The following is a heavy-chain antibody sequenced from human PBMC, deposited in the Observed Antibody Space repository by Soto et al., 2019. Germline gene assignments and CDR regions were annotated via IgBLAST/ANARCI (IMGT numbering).Heavy chain of an antibody. D-gene: IGHD3-10*01. CDR3: ARFYGSGSFPYDY. CDR1: GYTFTTYG. J-gene: IGHJ4*02. Sequence: QVQVVQSGAEVKEPGASVEVACKASGYTFTTYGIGWVRQAPGQGLEWIGWINAYTGNTNYAQKVQGRVTMTTDTSTSTAYMELRSLRSDDTAVYYCARFYGSGSFPYDYWGQGTLVTVSS. V-gene: IGHV1-18*01. CDR2: INAYTGNT.